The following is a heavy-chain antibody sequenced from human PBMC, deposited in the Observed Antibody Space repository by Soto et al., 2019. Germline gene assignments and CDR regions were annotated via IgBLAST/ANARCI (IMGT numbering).Heavy chain of an antibody. CDR2: IIPIFGTA. CDR1: GGTFSSYA. J-gene: IGHJ4*02. V-gene: IGHV1-69*13. D-gene: IGHD6-19*01. Sequence: SVKVSCKASGGTFSSYAISWVRQAPGQGLEWMGGIIPIFGTANYAQKFQGRVTITADESTSTAYMELSSLRSEDTAVYYCARDLCGIYVAVDDLDFWCQGTLVTVSS. CDR3: ARDLCGIYVAVDDLDF.